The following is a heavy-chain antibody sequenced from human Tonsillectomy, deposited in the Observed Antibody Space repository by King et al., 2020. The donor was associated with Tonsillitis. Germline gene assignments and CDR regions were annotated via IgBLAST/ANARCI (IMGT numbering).Heavy chain of an antibody. J-gene: IGHJ3*02. CDR3: ARDLTNYYASSRYFYAAGDGFDI. V-gene: IGHV1-69*01. Sequence: VQLVQSGAEVKKPGSSVKVSCRASGGTFSSYAISWVRQAPGQGLEWMGGIIPLFGTTTYAQKFQGRVTITADELTNTAYMELSSLRSEDTAVYYCARDLTNYYASSRYFYAAGDGFDIWGQGTMVTVSS. D-gene: IGHD3-22*01. CDR2: IIPLFGTT. CDR1: GGTFSSYA.